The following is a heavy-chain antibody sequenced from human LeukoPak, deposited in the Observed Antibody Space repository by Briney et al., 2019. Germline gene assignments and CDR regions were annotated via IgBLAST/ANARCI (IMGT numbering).Heavy chain of an antibody. CDR1: GYSFSSYW. CDR2: IDPGDSFT. Sequence: GESLKISCKCSGYSFSSYWISWVRQMPRKGLEWMGRIDPGDSFTNYRPSLEGRVTISVDKSLSTVYLQWSSLKASDTAIYYCARDGGGVSSWVSHWGQGTLVTVSS. V-gene: IGHV5-10-1*01. CDR3: ARDGGGVSSWVSH. D-gene: IGHD2-8*02. J-gene: IGHJ4*02.